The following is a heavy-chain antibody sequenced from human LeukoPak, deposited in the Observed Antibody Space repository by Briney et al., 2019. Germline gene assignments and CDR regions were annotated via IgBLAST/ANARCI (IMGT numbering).Heavy chain of an antibody. V-gene: IGHV4-59*08. Sequence: PSETLSLTCTVSGGSITSYYWSWIRQPPGKGLEWIGYIYYSGSSNYNPSLKSRVTISVDMSKNQFSLKLTSVTAADTAVYYCARLMSIAAADFWGQGTLVTVSS. CDR1: GGSITSYY. J-gene: IGHJ4*02. CDR2: IYYSGSS. CDR3: ARLMSIAAADF. D-gene: IGHD6-13*01.